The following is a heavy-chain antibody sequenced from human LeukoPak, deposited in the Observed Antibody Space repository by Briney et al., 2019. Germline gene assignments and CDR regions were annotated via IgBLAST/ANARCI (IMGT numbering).Heavy chain of an antibody. CDR2: ISSSSSYI. D-gene: IGHD1-26*01. J-gene: IGHJ4*02. CDR1: GFTFSSYS. V-gene: IGHV3-21*01. CDR3: AREDGSYYYFDY. Sequence: GGSLRPSCAASGFTFSSYSMNWVRQAPGKGLEWVSSISSSSSYIYYADSVKGRFTISRDNAKNSLYLQMNSLRAEDTAVYYCAREDGSYYYFDYWGQGTLVTVSS.